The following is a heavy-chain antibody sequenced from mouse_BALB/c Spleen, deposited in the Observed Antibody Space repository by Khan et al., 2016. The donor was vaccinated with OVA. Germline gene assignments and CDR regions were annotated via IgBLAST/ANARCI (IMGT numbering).Heavy chain of an antibody. Sequence: VQLKQSGTELVRPGASVKLFCKTSGYIFTSYWIHWVKQRSGQGLEWIARIYPGTGSTYYNEKFKGQATLTAKQSSSTSYRQLCSLKSEDSAVYFCEREKYGNDWGAMDYWGQGTSVTVSS. V-gene: IGHV1-76*01. CDR1: GYIFTSYW. CDR3: EREKYGNDWGAMDY. D-gene: IGHD2-10*02. J-gene: IGHJ4*01. CDR2: IYPGTGST.